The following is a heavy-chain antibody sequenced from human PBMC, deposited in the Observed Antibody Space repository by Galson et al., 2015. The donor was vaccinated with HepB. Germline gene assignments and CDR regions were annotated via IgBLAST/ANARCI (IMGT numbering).Heavy chain of an antibody. V-gene: IGHV3-23*01. CDR1: GFTFSSYA. CDR3: AKDGRQWLRPYYFDY. CDR2: ISGSGRST. J-gene: IGHJ4*02. D-gene: IGHD5-12*01. Sequence: SLRLSCAASGFTFSSYAMNWVRQAPGKGLEWVSAISGSGRSTYYADSVKGRFTISRDNSKNTLYLQMNSLRAEDTAVYYCAKDGRQWLRPYYFDYWGQGTLVTVSS.